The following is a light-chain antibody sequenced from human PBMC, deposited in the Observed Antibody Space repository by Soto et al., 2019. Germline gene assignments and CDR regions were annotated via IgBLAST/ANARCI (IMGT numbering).Light chain of an antibody. Sequence: DIQMTQSPSSMSASVGDRVIITCRASQTISSYLNWYQQKPGKAPKLLISAASNLQSGVPARFSGSGFGTDFTLTISSLQPEDFATYYCQQSYSTLPITFGQGTRLEIK. CDR2: AAS. J-gene: IGKJ5*01. V-gene: IGKV1-39*01. CDR1: QTISSY. CDR3: QQSYSTLPIT.